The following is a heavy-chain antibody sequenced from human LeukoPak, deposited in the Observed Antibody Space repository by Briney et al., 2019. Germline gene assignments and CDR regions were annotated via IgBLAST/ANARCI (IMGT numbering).Heavy chain of an antibody. Sequence: PGGSLRLSCTVSGFTVSSNSMSWVRQAPGKGLEWVSFIYSDNTHYSDSVKGRFTISRDNSKNTLYLQMNSLRAEDTAVYYCARDIDYYGSGNNWFDPWGQGTLVTVSS. CDR3: ARDIDYYGSGNNWFDP. V-gene: IGHV3-53*01. CDR1: GFTVSSNS. D-gene: IGHD3-10*01. CDR2: IYSDNT. J-gene: IGHJ5*02.